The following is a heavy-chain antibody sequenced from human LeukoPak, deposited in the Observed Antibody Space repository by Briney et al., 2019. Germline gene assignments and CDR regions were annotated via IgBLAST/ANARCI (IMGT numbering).Heavy chain of an antibody. CDR3: AKDEVGGNYPYYFDY. J-gene: IGHJ4*02. V-gene: IGHV3-33*06. CDR2: IWYDGSNK. CDR1: GFTFSSYG. Sequence: PGGSLRLSCAASGFTFSSYGMHWVRQAPGKGLEWVAVIWYDGSNKYYADSVKGRFTISRDNSKNTLYLQMNSLRAEDTAVYYCAKDEVGGNYPYYFDYWGQGTLVTVSS. D-gene: IGHD4-23*01.